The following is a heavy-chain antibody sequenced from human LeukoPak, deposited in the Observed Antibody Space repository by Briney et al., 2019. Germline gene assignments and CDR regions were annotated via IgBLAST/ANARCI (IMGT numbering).Heavy chain of an antibody. Sequence: SETLSLTCTVSGGSISSSSYYWGWIRQPPGKGLEWIGSIYYSGSTYYNPSLKSRVTISVDTSKNQFSLKLSSVTAADTAVYYCARRGPGDRVKAYAFDIWGQGTMVTVSS. CDR3: ARRGPGDRVKAYAFDI. D-gene: IGHD3-10*01. CDR1: GGSISSSSYY. CDR2: IYYSGST. V-gene: IGHV4-39*01. J-gene: IGHJ3*02.